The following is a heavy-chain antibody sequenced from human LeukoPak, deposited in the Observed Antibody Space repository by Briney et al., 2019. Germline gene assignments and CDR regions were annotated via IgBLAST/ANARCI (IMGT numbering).Heavy chain of an antibody. Sequence: SETLSLTCTVSGGSISSSSYYWGWIRQPPGKGLEWIGSIYYSGSTYYNPSLKSRVTISVDTSKNQFSLKLSSVTAADTAVYYCARPGYYDFWSGYYGNGMDVWAKGPRSPSP. D-gene: IGHD3-3*01. CDR3: ARPGYYDFWSGYYGNGMDV. J-gene: IGHJ6*02. CDR2: IYYSGST. V-gene: IGHV4-39*01. CDR1: GGSISSSSYY.